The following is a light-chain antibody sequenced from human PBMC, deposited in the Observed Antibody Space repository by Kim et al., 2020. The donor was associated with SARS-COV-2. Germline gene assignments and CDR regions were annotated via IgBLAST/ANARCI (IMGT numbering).Light chain of an antibody. CDR1: SSNIASNY. CDR3: AAWDDSLSGWV. Sequence: QSVLTQAPSASGTPGQRVTTSCSGSSSNIASNYVYWYQQFPGTAPKLLIYRNDQRPSGVPDRFSGSKSGTSASLAISGLRSEDEADYYCAAWDDSLSGWVFGGGTQLTVL. CDR2: RND. J-gene: IGLJ3*02. V-gene: IGLV1-47*01.